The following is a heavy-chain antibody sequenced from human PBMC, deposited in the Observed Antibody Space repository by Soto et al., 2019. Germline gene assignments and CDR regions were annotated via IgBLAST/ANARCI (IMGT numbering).Heavy chain of an antibody. Sequence: QVQLQESGPGLVESSGTLSLTCEVSSGSISSGNWWSWVRQPPGKGLEWIGEIYYTGATNYNPSLKSRVTMTIDKSKDQFSLKLRSATAADTAVYYCARVFSSGSGWMYYFDFWGQGILVSVSS. CDR1: SGSISSGNW. D-gene: IGHD6-25*01. V-gene: IGHV4-4*02. CDR2: IYYTGAT. CDR3: ARVFSSGSGWMYYFDF. J-gene: IGHJ4*02.